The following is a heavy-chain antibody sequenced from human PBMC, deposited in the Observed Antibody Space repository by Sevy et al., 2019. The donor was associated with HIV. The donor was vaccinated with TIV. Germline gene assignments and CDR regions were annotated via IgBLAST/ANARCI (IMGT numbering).Heavy chain of an antibody. CDR2: INTNTGNP. CDR3: ARGNGYYYDSSGYYSRFDY. V-gene: IGHV7-4-1*02. D-gene: IGHD3-22*01. Sequence: ASVKVSCKASGYTFTSYAMNWVRQAPGQGLEWMGWINTNTGNPTYAQGFTGRFVFSLDTSVSTAYVQISSLKAEDTAVEYCARGNGYYYDSSGYYSRFDYWGQGTLVTVSS. CDR1: GYTFTSYA. J-gene: IGHJ4*02.